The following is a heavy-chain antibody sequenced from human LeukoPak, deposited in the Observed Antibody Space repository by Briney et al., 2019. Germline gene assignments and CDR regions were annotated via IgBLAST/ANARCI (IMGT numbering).Heavy chain of an antibody. CDR2: IKQDGSEK. CDR1: GFTFSSYG. J-gene: IGHJ4*02. Sequence: GGSLRLSCAASGFTFSSYGMSWVRQAPGKGLEWVANIKQDGSEKHYVDSVKGRFTISRDNAKNSLYLQMDSLRAEDTAVYYCATPPTVTRNYWGQGTVVTVSS. CDR3: ATPPTVTRNY. V-gene: IGHV3-7*03. D-gene: IGHD4-17*01.